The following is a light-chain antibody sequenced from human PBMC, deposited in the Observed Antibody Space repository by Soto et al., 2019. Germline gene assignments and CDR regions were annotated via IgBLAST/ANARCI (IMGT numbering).Light chain of an antibody. V-gene: IGKV3-20*01. J-gene: IGKJ1*01. CDR3: QQYGSSPGT. Sequence: EIVLTQFPGTLSLSPGEISTRSCRASQTVGDNSLAGYQQEVGRAGRARILGASNRATGIPAKFIGSGSGTDFTRTSSRLEPEEFAGYHCQQYGSSPGTFGQGTKVDIK. CDR1: QTVGDNS. CDR2: GAS.